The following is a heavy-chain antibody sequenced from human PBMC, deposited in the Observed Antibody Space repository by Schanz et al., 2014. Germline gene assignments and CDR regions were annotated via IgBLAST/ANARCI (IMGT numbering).Heavy chain of an antibody. J-gene: IGHJ4*02. CDR1: GGTFSNHG. D-gene: IGHD2-15*01. CDR2: ISPLLGVA. CDR3: ATCSGGTCHAKPVLDN. V-gene: IGHV1-69*04. Sequence: QVQLVQSGPEVAEPGSSVKVSCKTSGGTFSNHGITWVRQAPGQGPQWMGRISPLLGVANYAQEFQGRLTITADTSTSTAYMELSSLRSEDTAVYYCATCSGGTCHAKPVLDNWGQGTLVTVSS.